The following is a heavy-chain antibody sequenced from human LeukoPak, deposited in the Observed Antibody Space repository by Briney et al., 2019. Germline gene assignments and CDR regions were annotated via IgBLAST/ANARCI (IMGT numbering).Heavy chain of an antibody. CDR2: IVPIFGTA. D-gene: IGHD3-10*01. CDR1: GGTFSSYA. Sequence: SVKVSCKASGGTFSSYAISWVRQAPGQGLEWVGGIVPIFGTANYAQKFQGGVTITADESTSTAYMELSSLRSEDTAVYYCARDMVRAFYYWGQGTLVTVSS. CDR3: ARDMVRAFYY. J-gene: IGHJ4*02. V-gene: IGHV1-69*13.